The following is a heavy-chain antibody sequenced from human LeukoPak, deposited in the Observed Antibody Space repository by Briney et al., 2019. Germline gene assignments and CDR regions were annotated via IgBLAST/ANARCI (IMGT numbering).Heavy chain of an antibody. Sequence: TGGSLRLSCAASGFTFSSYAMHWVRQAPGKGLEWVAVISYDGSNKYYADSVKGRFTISRDNSKNTLYLQMNSLRAEDTAVYYCASPLWSYSARGDYWGQGTLVTVSS. CDR2: ISYDGSNK. V-gene: IGHV3-30-3*01. J-gene: IGHJ4*02. CDR1: GFTFSSYA. CDR3: ASPLWSYSARGDY. D-gene: IGHD1-26*01.